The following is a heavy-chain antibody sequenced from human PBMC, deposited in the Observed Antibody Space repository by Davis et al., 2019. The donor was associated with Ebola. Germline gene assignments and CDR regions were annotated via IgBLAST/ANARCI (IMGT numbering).Heavy chain of an antibody. D-gene: IGHD4-23*01. Sequence: SETLSLTCTVSGGSISSYYWGWIRQPPGKGLEWIGSIYYSGSTYYNPSLKSRVTMSVDTSKNQFSLKVRSVTAADTGVYYCARGSDGGNSADSWGQGTLVTVSS. CDR2: IYYSGST. V-gene: IGHV4-39*07. CDR3: ARGSDGGNSADS. J-gene: IGHJ4*02. CDR1: GGSISSYY.